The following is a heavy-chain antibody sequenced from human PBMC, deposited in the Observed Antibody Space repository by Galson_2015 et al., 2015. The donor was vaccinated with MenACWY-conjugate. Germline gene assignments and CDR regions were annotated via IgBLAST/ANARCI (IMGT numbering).Heavy chain of an antibody. D-gene: IGHD2-2*01. CDR2: ISYSGNT. V-gene: IGHV4-39*07. CDR3: ARRLASIVVVPPSMRGTYWYFDL. CDR1: GDSISSSSSS. J-gene: IGHJ2*01. Sequence: SETLSLTCTVSGDSISSSSSSWGWIRQPPGKGLERIGTISYSGNTYYSPSLKSRVTISVDTSKNQFSLELSSVTAADTAVYYCARRLASIVVVPPSMRGTYWYFDLWGRGTLVAVSS.